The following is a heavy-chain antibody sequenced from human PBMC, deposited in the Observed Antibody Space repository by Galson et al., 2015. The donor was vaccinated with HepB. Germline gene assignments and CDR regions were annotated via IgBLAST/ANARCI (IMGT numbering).Heavy chain of an antibody. J-gene: IGHJ6*02. CDR1: GSTFTTYY. CDR3: AKEIGHVHRGMDV. CDR2: INPNSGGT. Sequence: SVKVSCKASGSTFTTYYIHWVRQAPGQGLEWMGRINPNSGGTNYAQKFQGRLTMTRDTSISTAYMELSSLRSDDTAVYYCAKEIGHVHRGMDVWGQGTAVTLSS. V-gene: IGHV1-2*06. D-gene: IGHD3-22*01.